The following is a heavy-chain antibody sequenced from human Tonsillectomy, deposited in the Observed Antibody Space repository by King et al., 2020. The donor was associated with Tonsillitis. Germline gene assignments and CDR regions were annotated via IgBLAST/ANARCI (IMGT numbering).Heavy chain of an antibody. Sequence: VQLVESGGGVVQPGRSLRLSCAASGFTFSSYGMHWVRQAPGKGLEWVAVIWYDESNKYYADSVKGRFTISRDNSKNTLYLQMNSLRAEDTAVYYCARELRRGGAERGLNYWGQGTLVTVSS. CDR2: IWYDESNK. CDR1: GFTFSSYG. D-gene: IGHD1-1*01. J-gene: IGHJ4*02. CDR3: ARELRRGGAERGLNY. V-gene: IGHV3-33*08.